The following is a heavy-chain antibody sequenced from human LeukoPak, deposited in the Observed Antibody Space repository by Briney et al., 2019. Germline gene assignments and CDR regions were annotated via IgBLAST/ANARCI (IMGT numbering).Heavy chain of an antibody. J-gene: IGHJ5*02. CDR3: ARGPWQQPPPADL. CDR2: FNPNSGGT. Sequence: GSVQVSCQASGYTFPYYYMLWMRQAPGQRLEWMGWFNPNSGGTHFHGRVTMTSDTSISTAYMELISLTSDDPAVYFCARGPWQQPPPADLWGQVTLVTVSS. V-gene: IGHV1-2*02. D-gene: IGHD6-13*01. CDR1: GYTFPYYY.